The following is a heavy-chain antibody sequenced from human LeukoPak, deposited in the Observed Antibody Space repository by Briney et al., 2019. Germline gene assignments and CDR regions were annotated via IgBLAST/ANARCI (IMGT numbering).Heavy chain of an antibody. CDR3: AKGGGTTVTTLFDY. CDR1: GFTFDDYA. CDR2: ISWNSGSI. D-gene: IGHD4-17*01. V-gene: IGHV3-9*03. J-gene: IGHJ4*02. Sequence: GGSLRLSCAASGFTFDDYAMHWVRQAPGKGLEWVSGISWNSGSIGYADSVKGRFTISRDNAKNSLYLQMNSLRAEDMALYYCAKGGGTTVTTLFDYWGQGTLVTVSS.